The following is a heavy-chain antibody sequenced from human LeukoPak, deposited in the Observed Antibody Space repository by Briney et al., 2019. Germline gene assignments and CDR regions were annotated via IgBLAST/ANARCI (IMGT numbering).Heavy chain of an antibody. CDR2: INHSGST. Sequence: SETLSLTCGVHGGSFTGYYWSWIRQPPGKGLEWIGEINHSGSTNYNPSLKSRVTISVDTSKNLFSLKLSSVTAADTAVYYCARDDVTRGVFDYWGQGTLVTVSS. J-gene: IGHJ4*02. CDR1: GGSFTGYY. V-gene: IGHV4-34*01. D-gene: IGHD3-10*01. CDR3: ARDDVTRGVFDY.